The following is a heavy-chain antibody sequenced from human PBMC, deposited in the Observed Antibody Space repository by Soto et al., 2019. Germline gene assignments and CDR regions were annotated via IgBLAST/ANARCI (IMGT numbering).Heavy chain of an antibody. J-gene: IGHJ4*02. CDR1: GYSFTSYW. V-gene: IGHV5-10-1*01. CDR2: IDPSDSYT. Sequence: RGESLKISCKGSGYSFTSYWISWVRQMPGKGLEWMGRIDPSDSYTNYSPSFQGHVTISADKSISTAYLQWSSLKASDTAMYYCARHAVVVPAASDYWGQGTLVTVSS. CDR3: ARHAVVVPAASDY. D-gene: IGHD2-2*01.